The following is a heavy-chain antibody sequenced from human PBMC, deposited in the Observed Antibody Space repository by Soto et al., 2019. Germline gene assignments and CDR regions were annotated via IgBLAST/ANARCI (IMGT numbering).Heavy chain of an antibody. CDR1: GYTFTSYG. CDR3: ARTDTAMVTHYYYGMDV. Sequence: QVQLVQSGAEVKKPGASVKVSCKASGYTFTSYGISWVRQAPGQGLEWMGWISAYNGNTNYAQKRQGRVTMTTDTSTSTAYMELRSLRSDDTAVYYCARTDTAMVTHYYYGMDVWGQGTTVTVSS. D-gene: IGHD5-18*01. CDR2: ISAYNGNT. J-gene: IGHJ6*02. V-gene: IGHV1-18*04.